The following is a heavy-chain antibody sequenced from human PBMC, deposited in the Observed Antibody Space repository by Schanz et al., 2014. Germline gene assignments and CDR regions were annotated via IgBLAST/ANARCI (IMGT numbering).Heavy chain of an antibody. Sequence: QVQLEESGPGMVKPSETLSLNCTVSGVSFISYYWSWIRQPPGKGLAWLGYVYYTGSANDKSSLRSRISMSVDKPKLQVSMSLTAVTAADTTVYYCARYDFGGNSSGDWGQGVLVIVSS. CDR3: ARYDFGGNSSGD. V-gene: IGHV4-59*03. CDR2: VYYTGSA. J-gene: IGHJ4*02. CDR1: GVSFISYY. D-gene: IGHD3-22*01.